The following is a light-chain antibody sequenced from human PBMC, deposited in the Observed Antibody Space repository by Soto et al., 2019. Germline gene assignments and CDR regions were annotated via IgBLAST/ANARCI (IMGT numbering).Light chain of an antibody. Sequence: QSVLTQPPSASGSPGQSVTISCTGTSSDVGGYSYVSWYQHHPGEAPKLLIYEVSKRPSGVPDRFSGSKSGNTASLTVSGLRAEDEADYYCNSYAGSNNWVFGGGTKLTVL. CDR1: SSDVGGYSY. CDR3: NSYAGSNNWV. CDR2: EVS. J-gene: IGLJ3*02. V-gene: IGLV2-8*01.